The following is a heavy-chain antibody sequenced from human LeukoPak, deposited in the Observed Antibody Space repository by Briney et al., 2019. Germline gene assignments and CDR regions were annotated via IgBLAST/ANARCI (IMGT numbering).Heavy chain of an antibody. CDR3: ARAGDGTAARDY. CDR1: GFTFSRYW. CDR2: INEDGSEE. D-gene: IGHD2-15*01. Sequence: GVSLRLSCAPSGFTFSRYWMSWVRQAPGKGLEWVANINEDGSEEYYVDSVRGRFTIARDNAKNSLYLQMNSLRAEDTAVYYCARAGDGTAARDYWGQGTLVTVSS. V-gene: IGHV3-7*01. J-gene: IGHJ4*02.